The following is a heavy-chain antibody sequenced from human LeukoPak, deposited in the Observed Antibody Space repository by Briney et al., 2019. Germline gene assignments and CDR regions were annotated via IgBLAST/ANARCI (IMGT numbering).Heavy chain of an antibody. CDR2: IYYTGTT. J-gene: IGHJ4*02. Sequence: SETLSLTCTVSGGSISNTNHYWAWIRQPPGRGLEWIGSIYYTGTTFDNPSLKSRVTLSVDTSKNQFSLKLNSVTAADTAVYYCAREGEAQVYEVGALDYWGQGTLVTVSS. V-gene: IGHV4-39*07. CDR1: GGSISNTNHY. D-gene: IGHD1-26*01. CDR3: AREGEAQVYEVGALDY.